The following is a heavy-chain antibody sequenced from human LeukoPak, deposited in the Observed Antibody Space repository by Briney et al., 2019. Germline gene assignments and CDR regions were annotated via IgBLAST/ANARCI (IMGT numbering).Heavy chain of an antibody. Sequence: GGSLRLSCAASGFIFSSYSMHWVRQAPGKGLEWVSYLSNSGTRYYADSVLGRFTISRDNAKNSLYLQMNSLRVEDTAMYYCASISDLLFYFDSWGQGTLVTVSS. CDR2: LSNSGTR. CDR1: GFIFSSYS. V-gene: IGHV3-48*04. J-gene: IGHJ4*02. CDR3: ASISDLLFYFDS.